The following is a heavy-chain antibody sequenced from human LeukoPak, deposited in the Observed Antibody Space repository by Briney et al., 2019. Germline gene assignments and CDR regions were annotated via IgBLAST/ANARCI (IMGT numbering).Heavy chain of an antibody. Sequence: GASVKVSCKASGGTFSSYAISWVRQAPGQGLEWMGGIIPIFGTANYAQKFQGRVTITTDESTSTAYMELSSLRSEDTAVYYCAGGGDDFWSGYYVEYYYYYYYMDVWGKGTTVTVSS. V-gene: IGHV1-69*05. CDR3: AGGGDDFWSGYYVEYYYYYYYMDV. CDR1: GGTFSSYA. CDR2: IIPIFGTA. J-gene: IGHJ6*03. D-gene: IGHD3-3*01.